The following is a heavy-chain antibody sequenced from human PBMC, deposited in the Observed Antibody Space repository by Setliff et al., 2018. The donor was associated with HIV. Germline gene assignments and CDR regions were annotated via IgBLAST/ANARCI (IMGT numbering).Heavy chain of an antibody. V-gene: IGHV1-18*01. CDR1: GYTFSQYG. Sequence: RASVKVSCKSSGYTFSQYGISWVRQAPGQGLEWMGWISTYNGQRNYAQKVQGRVTFTTDTSTSTAYMELRSLRSDDTAVYYCAREGVREPPSNTLYYGMDVWGQGTTVTVS. J-gene: IGHJ6*02. CDR2: ISTYNGQR. D-gene: IGHD3-10*01. CDR3: AREGVREPPSNTLYYGMDV.